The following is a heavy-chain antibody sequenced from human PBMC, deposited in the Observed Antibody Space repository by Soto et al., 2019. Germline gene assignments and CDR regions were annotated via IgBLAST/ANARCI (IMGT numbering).Heavy chain of an antibody. CDR1: GGSISGGDYS. Sequence: SETLSLTFSVSGGSISGGDYSWTLIRLPQGKGLELIRYIYHTIHTYYNPSLKSRVTMSVDTSKNQFSRKLSSVTAADTAVYYCARELALNWGQGTLVTVSS. J-gene: IGHJ4*02. D-gene: IGHD1-7*01. CDR2: IYHTIHT. V-gene: IGHV4-30-2*01. CDR3: ARELALN.